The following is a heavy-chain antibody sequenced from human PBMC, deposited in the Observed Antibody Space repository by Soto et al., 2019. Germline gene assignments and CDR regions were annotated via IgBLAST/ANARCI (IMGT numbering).Heavy chain of an antibody. CDR3: ARVSPGYDFWSGYYPPYYFDY. Sequence: SETLSLTCTVSGGSVSSGSYYWSWIRQPPGKGLEWIGYIYYSGSTNYNPSLKSRVTISVDTSKNQFSLKLSSVTAADTAVYYCARVSPGYDFWSGYYPPYYFDYWGQGTLVT. CDR1: GGSVSSGSYY. D-gene: IGHD3-3*01. CDR2: IYYSGST. J-gene: IGHJ4*02. V-gene: IGHV4-61*01.